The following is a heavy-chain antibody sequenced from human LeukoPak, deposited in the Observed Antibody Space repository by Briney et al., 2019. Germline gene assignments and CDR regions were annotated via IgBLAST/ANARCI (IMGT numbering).Heavy chain of an antibody. Sequence: PGGSLRLSCAASGFTFSSYAMSWVRQAPGKGLEWVSAISGSGGSTYCADSVKGRFTISRDNSKNTLYLQMNSLRAEDTAVYYCAKGLQGRQAPFDYWGQGTLVTVSS. D-gene: IGHD4-11*01. V-gene: IGHV3-23*01. J-gene: IGHJ4*02. CDR2: ISGSGGST. CDR1: GFTFSSYA. CDR3: AKGLQGRQAPFDY.